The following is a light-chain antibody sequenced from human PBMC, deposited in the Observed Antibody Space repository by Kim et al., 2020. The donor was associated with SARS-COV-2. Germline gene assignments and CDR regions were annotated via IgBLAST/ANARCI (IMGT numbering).Light chain of an antibody. V-gene: IGLV3-1*01. Sequence: SYELTQPPSVSVSPGQTASITCSGDKLGDKYACWYQQKPGHSPVLVIYEDSKRPSGIPERFSGSNSGNTATLTLSGTQAMDEADYYCQAWDSSTWVFGGGTQLTVL. CDR1: KLGDKY. CDR2: EDS. CDR3: QAWDSSTWV. J-gene: IGLJ3*02.